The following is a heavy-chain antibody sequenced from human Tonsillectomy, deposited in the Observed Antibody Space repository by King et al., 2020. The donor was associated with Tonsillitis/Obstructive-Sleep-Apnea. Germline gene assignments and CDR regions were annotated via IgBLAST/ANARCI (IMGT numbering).Heavy chain of an antibody. D-gene: IGHD1-26*01. CDR2: IYTSGST. V-gene: IGHV4-4*07. Sequence: QMQLQESGPGLVKPSEALSLTCTVSGGSISSYYWSWIRQPAGKGLEWIGRIYTSGSTNYNPSLKSRVTMSVDTSKNQFSLKLSSVTAADTAVYYCARDLDLLPYYYGMDVWGQGTTVTVSS. CDR1: GGSISSYY. J-gene: IGHJ6*02. CDR3: ARDLDLLPYYYGMDV.